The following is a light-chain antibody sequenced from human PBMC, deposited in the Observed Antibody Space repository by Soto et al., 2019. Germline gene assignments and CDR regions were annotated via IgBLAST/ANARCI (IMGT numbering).Light chain of an antibody. CDR2: GAS. CDR1: QSVSSSY. J-gene: IGKJ1*01. V-gene: IGKV3-20*01. CDR3: QQYGSSRT. Sequence: EIVLTQSPGTLSLSPGERATLSCRASQSVSSSYLAWYQQKPGQAPRLLIYGASSRATGIPDRFSGSGSGTEFTLTTSRLEPEDFAVYYCQQYGSSRTFGQGTKVEIK.